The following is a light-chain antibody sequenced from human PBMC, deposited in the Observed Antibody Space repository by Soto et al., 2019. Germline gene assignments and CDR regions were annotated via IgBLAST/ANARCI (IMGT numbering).Light chain of an antibody. Sequence: DIQMTQSPSSVSAFVGDRVTITCRASQGVSNRLAWYQQKPGKAPKLLIYKASTLEGGVPSRFSGSGSGTDFSLTISSLQPEDFASYYCQQYQLYPWTFGQGTKVEIK. CDR3: QQYQLYPWT. CDR1: QGVSNR. V-gene: IGKV1-5*03. CDR2: KAS. J-gene: IGKJ1*01.